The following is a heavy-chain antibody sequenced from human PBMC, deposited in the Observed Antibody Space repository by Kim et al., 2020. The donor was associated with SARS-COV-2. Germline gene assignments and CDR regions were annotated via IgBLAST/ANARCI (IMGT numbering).Heavy chain of an antibody. CDR2: IYSHGST. J-gene: IGHJ4*02. D-gene: IGHD1-26*01. V-gene: IGHV3-53*01. CDR3: ARESPYSENHGEFDS. Sequence: GGSLRLSCAMSGFNVTISYMSWVRQAPGKGLKWVSSIYSHGSTYYLDSVKGRFTISRDSSNNAVYLQMNSLRAEDTAVYYCARESPYSENHGEFDSWGRGTLVTVSS. CDR1: GFNVTISY.